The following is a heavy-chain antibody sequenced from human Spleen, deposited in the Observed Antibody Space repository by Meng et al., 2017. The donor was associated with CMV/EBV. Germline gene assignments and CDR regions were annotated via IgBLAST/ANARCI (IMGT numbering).Heavy chain of an antibody. Sequence: ASVKVSCKASGYTFTGQYIHWVRQAPGHGLEWMGWINPNSGGTNYEQKFQGRVTMTRDTSISTAYMELSSLRSDDTAAYYCARGGGKTYYDFWSAYYMNWGQGTLVTVSS. J-gene: IGHJ4*02. V-gene: IGHV1-2*02. CDR3: ARGGGKTYYDFWSAYYMN. D-gene: IGHD3-3*01. CDR2: INPNSGGT. CDR1: GYTFTGQY.